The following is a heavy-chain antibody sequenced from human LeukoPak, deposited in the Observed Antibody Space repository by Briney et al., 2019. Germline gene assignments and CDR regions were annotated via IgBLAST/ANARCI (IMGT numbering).Heavy chain of an antibody. CDR2: IYTSGST. V-gene: IGHV4-61*02. CDR1: GGSISSGSYY. Sequence: SQTLSLTCTVSGGSISSGSYYWSWIRQPAGTGLEWIGRIYTSGSTYYNPSLKSRVTISVDTSKNQFSLKLGSVTAADTAVYYCARSSGWSSTNFDYWGQGTLVTVSS. D-gene: IGHD6-19*01. J-gene: IGHJ4*02. CDR3: ARSSGWSSTNFDY.